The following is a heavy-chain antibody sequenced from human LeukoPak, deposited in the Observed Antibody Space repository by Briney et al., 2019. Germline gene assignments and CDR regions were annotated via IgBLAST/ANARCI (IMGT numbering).Heavy chain of an antibody. Sequence: GSLRLSCAASGFTFSSYSMSWVRQAPGKGLEWVSSINNDGDSTYYADSVKGRFTISRDNSKNTLYLQMNSLRAEDTALYYCAKVRDWYFDLWGRGTLVTVSS. CDR3: AKVRDWYFDL. J-gene: IGHJ2*01. CDR1: GFTFSSYS. CDR2: INNDGDST. V-gene: IGHV3-23*01.